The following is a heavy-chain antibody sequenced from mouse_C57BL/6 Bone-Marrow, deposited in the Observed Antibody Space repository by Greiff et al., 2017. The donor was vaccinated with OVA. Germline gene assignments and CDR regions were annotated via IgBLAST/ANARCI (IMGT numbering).Heavy chain of an antibody. V-gene: IGHV1-69*01. CDR3: ARGGYYGSSGFAY. CDR1: GYTFTSYW. D-gene: IGHD1-1*01. J-gene: IGHJ3*01. Sequence: QVQLQQPGAELVMPGASVKLSCKASGYTFTSYWMHWVKQRPGQGLEWIGEIDPSDSYTNYNQKFKGKSTLTVDKSSSTAYMQLSSLTSEDSAVYYCARGGYYGSSGFAYWGQGTLVTVSA. CDR2: IDPSDSYT.